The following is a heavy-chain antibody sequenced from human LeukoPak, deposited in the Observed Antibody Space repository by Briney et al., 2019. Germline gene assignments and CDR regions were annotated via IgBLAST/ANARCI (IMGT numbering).Heavy chain of an antibody. D-gene: IGHD5-18*01. CDR2: VHFTGNA. V-gene: IGHV4-59*08. Sequence: SETLSLTCNVSHGSVTGFYWSWIRQPPGKGQEWVGSVHFTGNAHYNPSLKSRITISVGSSRRQFSLRLTSVTAADTAIYYCARQGDTELDVFDSWGQGVLVTVSS. CDR3: ARQGDTELDVFDS. CDR1: HGSVTGFY. J-gene: IGHJ4*02.